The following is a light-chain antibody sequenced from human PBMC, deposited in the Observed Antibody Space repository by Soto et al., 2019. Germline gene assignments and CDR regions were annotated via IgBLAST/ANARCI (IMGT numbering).Light chain of an antibody. V-gene: IGKV1-17*01. CDR3: LQHKSYPWT. Sequence: VYQSPSSLSSKKGDRVSITCRASVDIGNYLDWYQQKPGKAPKRLLYHTSTLQSGVPSRFSGAGSGAEFTLTINGLQSEDFATYFCLQHKSYPWTFGQGTIV. CDR2: HTS. CDR1: VDIGNY. J-gene: IGKJ1*01.